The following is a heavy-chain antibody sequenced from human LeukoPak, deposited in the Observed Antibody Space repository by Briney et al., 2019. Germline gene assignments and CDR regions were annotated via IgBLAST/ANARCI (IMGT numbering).Heavy chain of an antibody. CDR1: GASITSGGFY. CDR3: VREGPLTVQVPTAIRGYYYGLDV. Sequence: PSETLSLTCSVSGASITSGGFYWSWLRQSAGKGLEWIGRVYSSGRTNYNPSLESRVTMSVDTSKNQISLKLASVTAADTAVYYCVREGPLTVQVPTAIRGYYYGLDVWGQGTTVTV. J-gene: IGHJ6*02. V-gene: IGHV4-61*02. CDR2: VYSSGRT. D-gene: IGHD2-2*02.